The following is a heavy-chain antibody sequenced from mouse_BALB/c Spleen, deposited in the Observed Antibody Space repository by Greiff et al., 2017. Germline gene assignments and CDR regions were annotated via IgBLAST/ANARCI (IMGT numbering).Heavy chain of an antibody. CDR2: ISSGSSTI. D-gene: IGHD1-1*01. J-gene: IGHJ3*01. CDR1: GFTFSSFG. CDR3: ARYPYVSSYEAWFAY. V-gene: IGHV5-17*02. Sequence: VQLKESGGGLVQPGGSRKLSCAASGFTFSSFGMHWVRQAPEKGLEWVAYISSGSSTIYYADTVKGRFTISRDNPKNTLFLQMTSLRSEDTAMYYCARYPYVSSYEAWFAYWGQGTLVTVSA.